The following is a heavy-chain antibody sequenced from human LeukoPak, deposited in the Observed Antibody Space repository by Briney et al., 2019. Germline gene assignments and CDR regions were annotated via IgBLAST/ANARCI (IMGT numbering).Heavy chain of an antibody. V-gene: IGHV1-18*01. CDR2: ISAYNGNT. Sequence: GASLKVSCKASGYTFTSYGISWVRQAPRQGLEWMGWISAYNGNTNYAQKLQGRVTMTTDTSTSTAYMELRSMRSDDTAVYYCARKWIVGATFGFGPWGQGTLVTVSS. CDR3: ARKWIVGATFGFGP. CDR1: GYTFTSYG. D-gene: IGHD1-26*01. J-gene: IGHJ5*02.